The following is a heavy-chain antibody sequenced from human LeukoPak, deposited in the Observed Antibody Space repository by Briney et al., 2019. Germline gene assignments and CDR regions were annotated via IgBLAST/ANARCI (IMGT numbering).Heavy chain of an antibody. CDR1: AFTFSSYS. J-gene: IGHJ3*02. D-gene: IGHD5-18*01. CDR2: ISSSSSYI. V-gene: IGHV3-21*01. CDR3: ARGGYSYADAFDI. Sequence: GGSLRLSCAASAFTFSSYSMNWVRQAPGKGLEWVSSISSSSSYIYYADSVKGRFTISRDNAKNSLYLQMNSLRAEDTAVYYCARGGYSYADAFDIWGQGTMVTVSS.